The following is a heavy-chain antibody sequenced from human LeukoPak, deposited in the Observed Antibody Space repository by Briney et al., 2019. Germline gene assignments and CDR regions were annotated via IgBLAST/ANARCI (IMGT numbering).Heavy chain of an antibody. Sequence: GGSLRLSCAASGFTFSSYGMHWVRQAPGKGLEWVAVISYDVGKKYYADSVKGRFTISRDNSKNTLYLQMNSLRAEDTAVYYCAKGAKRLGYCSGGTCYSNYDYYYMDVWGKGTTVTISS. V-gene: IGHV3-30*18. D-gene: IGHD2-15*01. J-gene: IGHJ6*03. CDR1: GFTFSSYG. CDR3: AKGAKRLGYCSGGTCYSNYDYYYMDV. CDR2: ISYDVGKK.